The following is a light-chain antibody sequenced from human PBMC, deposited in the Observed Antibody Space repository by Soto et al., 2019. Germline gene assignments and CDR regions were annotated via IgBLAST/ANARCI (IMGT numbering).Light chain of an antibody. CDR3: QELNSYPRT. J-gene: IGKJ1*01. Sequence: IQLTQSPSFLSASIGGRVTITCRASQGISTYLAWYQQKPGKAPKSLIYGASTLQSGVPSRFSGAGSGTEFTLTISSLQPEDFATYYCQELNSYPRTFGPGTKVDIK. CDR2: GAS. V-gene: IGKV1-9*01. CDR1: QGISTY.